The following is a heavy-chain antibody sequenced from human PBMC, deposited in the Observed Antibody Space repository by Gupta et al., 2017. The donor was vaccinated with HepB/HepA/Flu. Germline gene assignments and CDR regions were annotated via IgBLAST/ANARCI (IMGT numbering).Heavy chain of an antibody. CDR1: GLTFSSHT. Sequence: EVQQVESGGGLVQPGGSLRLSCVASGLTFSSHTMNWVRQAPGKGLQWVSYTSSSSSTFDYAGSVKGRFTITRDNAKNSLYLQMSRLRVDDTAVYYCARGRFFDSWGQGTLVTVSS. J-gene: IGHJ4*02. CDR2: TSSSSSTF. V-gene: IGHV3-48*01. CDR3: ARGRFFDS.